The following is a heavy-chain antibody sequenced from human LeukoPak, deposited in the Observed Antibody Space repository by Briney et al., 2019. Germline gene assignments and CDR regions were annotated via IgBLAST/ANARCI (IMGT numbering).Heavy chain of an antibody. D-gene: IGHD1-14*01. CDR1: GGSISSYY. Sequence: SETLSLTCTVSGGSISSYYWSWIRQPPGKGLEWIGYIYYSGSTNYDPSIKRRVTITVDTSKNQFSLKLSSVTAADTAVYYCERDLGAGTVSRFDPWGHGTLVTVSS. CDR3: ERDLGAGTVSRFDP. CDR2: IYYSGST. J-gene: IGHJ5*02. V-gene: IGHV4-59*01.